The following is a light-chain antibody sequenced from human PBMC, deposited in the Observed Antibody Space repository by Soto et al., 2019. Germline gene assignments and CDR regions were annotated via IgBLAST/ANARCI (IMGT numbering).Light chain of an antibody. CDR2: EVS. CDR3: SSYAGSNNYV. CDR1: NGDVGGYNY. Sequence: QSALTQPPSTSGSPGQSVAISCTGYNGDVGGYNYVSWYQQHPGKAPKLMIYEVSRRPAGVPDRFSGSKSGNTASLTVSGLESEDEADYYCSSYAGSNNYVFGTGTKLTVL. J-gene: IGLJ1*01. V-gene: IGLV2-8*01.